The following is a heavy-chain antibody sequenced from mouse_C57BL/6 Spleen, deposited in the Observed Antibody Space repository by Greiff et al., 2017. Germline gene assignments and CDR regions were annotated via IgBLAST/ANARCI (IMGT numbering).Heavy chain of an antibody. Sequence: EVTLVESGGGLVKPGGSLKLSCAASGFTFSDYGMHWVRQAPEQGLEWVAYISSGSSTIYYADTVKGRFTISRDNAKNTLFLQMTSLRSEDTAMYYCAREYSNYDWYFDVWGTGTTVTVSS. CDR3: AREYSNYDWYFDV. D-gene: IGHD2-5*01. CDR2: ISSGSSTI. J-gene: IGHJ1*03. CDR1: GFTFSDYG. V-gene: IGHV5-17*01.